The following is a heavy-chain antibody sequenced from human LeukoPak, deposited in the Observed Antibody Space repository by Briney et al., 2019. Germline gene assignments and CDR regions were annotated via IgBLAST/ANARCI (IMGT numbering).Heavy chain of an antibody. D-gene: IGHD6-13*01. CDR1: GYTFTGYY. V-gene: IGHV1-2*02. Sequence: ASVKVSCKASGYTFTGYYMHWVRQAPGQGLEWMGWINPNSGGTNYAQKFQGRVTMTRDTSISAAYMELSRLRSDETAVYYCARALSYMQQLAEYFQHWGQGTLVTVSS. CDR3: ARALSYMQQLAEYFQH. J-gene: IGHJ1*01. CDR2: INPNSGGT.